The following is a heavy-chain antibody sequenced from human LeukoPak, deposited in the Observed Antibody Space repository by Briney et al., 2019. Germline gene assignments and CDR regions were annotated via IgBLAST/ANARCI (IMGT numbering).Heavy chain of an antibody. CDR1: GFTFSSYG. CDR3: ARAYSGFSSRGFDY. J-gene: IGHJ4*02. D-gene: IGHD5-12*01. Sequence: PGRSLRLSCATSGFTFSSYGMHWVRQAPGKGLEWVADIWYDGSNKYYADSVKGRFTISRGSSKNTVSLQMTSLRAEDTAVYYCARAYSGFSSRGFDYWGQGTLVSVSS. V-gene: IGHV3-33*01. CDR2: IWYDGSNK.